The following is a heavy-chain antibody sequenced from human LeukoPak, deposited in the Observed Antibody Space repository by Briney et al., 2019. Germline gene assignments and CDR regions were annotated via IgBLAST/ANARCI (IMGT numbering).Heavy chain of an antibody. CDR1: GFTFSDHY. J-gene: IGHJ3*01. Sequence: GGSLRLSCAASGFTFSDHYIDWVRQAPGKGLEWVGRTRNKANSYTTEYAASVKGRFTISRDDSKNSLYLQMNSLKTEDTAVYYCAPGGDYCSTTSCPSWGQGTLVTVSS. V-gene: IGHV3-72*01. CDR2: TRNKANSYTT. D-gene: IGHD2-2*01. CDR3: APGGDYCSTTSCPS.